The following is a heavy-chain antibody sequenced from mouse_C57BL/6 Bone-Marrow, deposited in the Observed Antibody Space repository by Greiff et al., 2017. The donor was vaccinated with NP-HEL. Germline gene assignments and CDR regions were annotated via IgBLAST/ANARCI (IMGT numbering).Heavy chain of an antibody. D-gene: IGHD2-3*01. CDR3: ARQAFDGYYAMDY. CDR2: ISHLAYSI. Sequence: EVQLVESGGGLVQPGGSLKLSCAASGFTFSDYGMAWVRQAPRKGPEWVAFISHLAYSIYYEDTVKGRFTISRENAKNTRYLELSSLRSEDTAMYYCARQAFDGYYAMDYWGQGTSVTVSS. CDR1: GFTFSDYG. V-gene: IGHV5-15*01. J-gene: IGHJ4*01.